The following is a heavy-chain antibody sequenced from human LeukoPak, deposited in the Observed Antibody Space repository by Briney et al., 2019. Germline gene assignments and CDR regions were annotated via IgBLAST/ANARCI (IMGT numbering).Heavy chain of an antibody. CDR3: ATPIAAAGPVWYYMDV. CDR1: GFTSSSYW. CDR2: ISSSSSYI. D-gene: IGHD6-13*01. J-gene: IGHJ6*03. V-gene: IGHV3-21*01. Sequence: GGSLRLYCAASGFTSSSYWMSWVRQATGKGLEWVSYISSSSSYIYYADSVKGRFTISRDNAKNSLYLQMNSLRAEDTAVYYCATPIAAAGPVWYYMDVWGKGTTVTVSS.